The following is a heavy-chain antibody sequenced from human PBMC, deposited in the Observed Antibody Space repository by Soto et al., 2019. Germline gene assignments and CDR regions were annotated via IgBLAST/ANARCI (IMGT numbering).Heavy chain of an antibody. CDR2: IIPIFGTA. V-gene: IGHV1-69*13. J-gene: IGHJ6*02. CDR3: ARTYAMGSYYYYGMDV. D-gene: IGHD2-8*01. CDR1: GGTFSSYA. Sequence: SVKVSCKASGGTFSSYAISWVRQAPGQGLEWMGGIIPIFGTANYAQKFQGRVTITADESTSTAYMELSSLRSEDTAVYYRARTYAMGSYYYYGMDVWGQGTTVTVSS.